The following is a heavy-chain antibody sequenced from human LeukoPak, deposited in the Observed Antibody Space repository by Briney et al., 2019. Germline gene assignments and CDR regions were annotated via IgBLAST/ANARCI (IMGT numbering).Heavy chain of an antibody. D-gene: IGHD3-10*01. V-gene: IGHV3-30*18. CDR3: AKDYSYGSGSYYKSGTYYYYGTDV. J-gene: IGHJ6*02. CDR1: GFTFSSYG. CDR2: ISYDGSNK. Sequence: GRSLRLSCAASGFTFSSYGMHWVRQAPGKGLEWVAVISYDGSNKYYADSVKGRFTISRDNSKNTLYLQMNSLRAEDTAVYYCAKDYSYGSGSYYKSGTYYYYGTDVWGQGTTVTVSS.